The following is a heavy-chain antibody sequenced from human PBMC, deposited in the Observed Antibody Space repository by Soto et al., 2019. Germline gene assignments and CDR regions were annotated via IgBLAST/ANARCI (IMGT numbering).Heavy chain of an antibody. Sequence: EVQLLESGGGLVQPGGSLRLSCAASGFTFSSYAMSWVRQAPGKGLEWVSGISGSGGGTYYADSVKGRFTISRDNSKNTHFLQMNSLRAEDTAVYYCAKGIRLGMGGQGTLVTVSS. V-gene: IGHV3-23*01. CDR2: ISGSGGGT. J-gene: IGHJ4*02. CDR3: AKGIRLGM. D-gene: IGHD3-16*01. CDR1: GFTFSSYA.